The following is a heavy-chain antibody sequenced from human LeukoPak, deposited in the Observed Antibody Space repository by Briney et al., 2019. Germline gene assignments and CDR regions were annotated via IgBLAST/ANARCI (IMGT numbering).Heavy chain of an antibody. V-gene: IGHV3-30-3*01. CDR2: ISYDGSNK. Sequence: GGSLRLSCAASGFTFSSYAMHWVRQAPGKGLEWVAVISYDGSNKYYADSVKGRFTISRDNSKNTLYLQMNSLRAEDTAVYYCEREWFGELSPPDYWGQGTLVTVSS. J-gene: IGHJ4*02. CDR3: EREWFGELSPPDY. D-gene: IGHD3-10*01. CDR1: GFTFSSYA.